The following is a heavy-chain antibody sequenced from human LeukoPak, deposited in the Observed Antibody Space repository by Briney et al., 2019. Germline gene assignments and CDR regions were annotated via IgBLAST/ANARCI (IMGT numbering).Heavy chain of an antibody. J-gene: IGHJ5*02. Sequence: PGGSLRLSCAASGFTFSNAWMSWVRQAPGKGLEWVGRIKSKTDGGTTDYAAPVKGRFTISRDDSKDTLYLQMNSLRAEDTAVYYCARDRGSWYFVPGKNWFDPWGQGTLVTVSS. V-gene: IGHV3-15*01. CDR2: IKSKTDGGTT. CDR3: ARDRGSWYFVPGKNWFDP. CDR1: GFTFSNAW. D-gene: IGHD6-13*01.